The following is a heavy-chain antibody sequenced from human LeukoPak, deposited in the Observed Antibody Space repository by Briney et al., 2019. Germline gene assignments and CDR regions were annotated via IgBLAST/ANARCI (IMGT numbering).Heavy chain of an antibody. D-gene: IGHD5-18*01. CDR2: IWYDGSNK. V-gene: IGHV3-30*02. CDR1: GFTFSSYG. CDR3: AKSGYSYGSCFDY. Sequence: GGSLRLSCAASGFTFSSYGMHWVRQAPGKGLEWVAVIWYDGSNKYYADSVKGRFTISRDNSKNTLYLQMNSLRAEDTAVYYCAKSGYSYGSCFDYWGQGTLVTVSS. J-gene: IGHJ4*02.